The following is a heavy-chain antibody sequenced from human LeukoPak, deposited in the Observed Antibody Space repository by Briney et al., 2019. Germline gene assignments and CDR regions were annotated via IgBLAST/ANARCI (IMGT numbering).Heavy chain of an antibody. CDR3: APLTPFDY. J-gene: IGHJ4*02. CDR1: GFPFGSYS. V-gene: IGHV3-21*01. D-gene: IGHD3-9*01. Sequence: GGSLRLSCAASGFPFGSYSMNWVRQAPGKGLEWVSSISSSSSYIYYADSVKGRFTISRDNAKNSLYLQMNSLRAEDTAVYYCAPLTPFDYWGQGTLVTVSS. CDR2: ISSSSSYI.